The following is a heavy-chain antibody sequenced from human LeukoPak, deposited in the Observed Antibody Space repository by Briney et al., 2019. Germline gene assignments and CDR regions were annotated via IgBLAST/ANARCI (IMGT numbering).Heavy chain of an antibody. CDR3: ARHPRHPVWFVPTSYYFDY. CDR2: INHSGST. D-gene: IGHD3-10*01. J-gene: IGHJ4*02. V-gene: IGHV4-34*01. Sequence: SETLSLTCTVSGGSISSYYWSWIRQPPGKGLEWIGEINHSGSTNYNPSLKSRVTISVDTSKNQFSLKLSSVTAADTAVYYCARHPRHPVWFVPTSYYFDYWGQGTLVTVSS. CDR1: GGSISSYY.